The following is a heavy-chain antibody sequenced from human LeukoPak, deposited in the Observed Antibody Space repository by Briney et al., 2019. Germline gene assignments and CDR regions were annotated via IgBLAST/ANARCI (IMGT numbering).Heavy chain of an antibody. J-gene: IGHJ4*02. V-gene: IGHV4-39*07. CDR3: ARGLGPDY. Sequence: SETLSLTCTVSGGSISSSSYYWGWIRQPPGKGLEWIGSIYYSGSTYYNPSLKSRVTISVDTSKNQFSLKLSSVTAADTAVYYCARGLGPDYWGQGTLVTVSS. CDR1: GGSISSSSYY. D-gene: IGHD3-9*01. CDR2: IYYSGST.